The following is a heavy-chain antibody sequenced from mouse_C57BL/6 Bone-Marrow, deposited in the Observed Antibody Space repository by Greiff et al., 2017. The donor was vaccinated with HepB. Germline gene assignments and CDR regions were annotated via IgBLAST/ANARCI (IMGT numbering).Heavy chain of an antibody. CDR3: ARADYYGSSLDY. Sequence: QVQLKQPGAELVMPGASVKLSCKASGYTFTSYWMHWVKQRPGQGLEWIGEILPGSGSTNYNEKFKGKATFTADTSSNTAYMQLSSLTTEDSAIYYCARADYYGSSLDYWGQGTTLTVSS. J-gene: IGHJ2*01. CDR2: ILPGSGST. CDR1: GYTFTSYW. D-gene: IGHD1-1*01. V-gene: IGHV1-9*01.